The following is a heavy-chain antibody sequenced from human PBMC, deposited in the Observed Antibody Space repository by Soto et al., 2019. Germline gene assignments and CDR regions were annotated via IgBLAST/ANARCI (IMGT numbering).Heavy chain of an antibody. J-gene: IGHJ4*02. CDR2: MNSDGSTT. D-gene: IGHD3-22*01. V-gene: IGHV3-74*01. Sequence: GGSLRLSCAASGFTFGNYWMHWVRQAPGKGLEWVSRMNSDGSTTNYADSVKGRFTVSRDNARNTLHLQMNSLRAEDTAVYYCAKGTLYYYDSSGYSDFDYWGQGTLVTVSS. CDR3: AKGTLYYYDSSGYSDFDY. CDR1: GFTFGNYW.